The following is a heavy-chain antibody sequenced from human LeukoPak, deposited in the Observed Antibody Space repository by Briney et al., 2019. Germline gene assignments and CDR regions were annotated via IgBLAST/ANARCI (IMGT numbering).Heavy chain of an antibody. CDR1: GLSISGQW. D-gene: IGHD6-13*01. CDR2: IKHDGSEE. J-gene: IGHJ4*02. CDR3: GYSNNFYH. V-gene: IGHV3-7*01. Sequence: PGGSLRLSCVASGLSISGQWMNWVREAPGQGLEGVANIKHDGSEEYYVDSVKGRFTVSRDDGRSSVSLQMNSLRAEDAAVYYFGYSNNFYHGGQGTLV.